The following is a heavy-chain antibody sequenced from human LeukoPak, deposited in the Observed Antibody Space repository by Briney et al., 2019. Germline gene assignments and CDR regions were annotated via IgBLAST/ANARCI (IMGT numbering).Heavy chain of an antibody. V-gene: IGHV3-23*01. CDR3: AKDFNYGGTINYFDY. Sequence: SGGSLRLSCAASGFTFSSYAMSWVRQAPGKGLEWVSAISGSGGSTYYADSVKGRFTISRDNSKNTLYLQMNSLRAEDTAVYYCAKDFNYGGTINYFDYWGQGTLVTVSS. CDR1: GFTFSSYA. J-gene: IGHJ4*02. D-gene: IGHD4-23*01. CDR2: ISGSGGST.